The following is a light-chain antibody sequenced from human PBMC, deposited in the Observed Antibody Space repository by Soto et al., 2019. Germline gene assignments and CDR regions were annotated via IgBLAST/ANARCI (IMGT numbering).Light chain of an antibody. CDR2: EVS. CDR1: SNDVGHSSF. J-gene: IGLJ1*01. CDR3: NAHADNGKHV. Sequence: QSALTQPPSASGSPGQSVTISCTGNSNDVGHSSFISWYQQHPGKGPKLIIYEVSKRPSGVPDRFSGSKSGNTASLSVSGLQDEDEAAYFCNAHADNGKHVFGTGTKLTVL. V-gene: IGLV2-8*01.